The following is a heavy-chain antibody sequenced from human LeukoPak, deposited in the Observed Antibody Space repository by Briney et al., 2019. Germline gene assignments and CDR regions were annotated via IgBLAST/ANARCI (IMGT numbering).Heavy chain of an antibody. CDR2: IKQDGSEK. J-gene: IGHJ4*02. Sequence: GGSLRLSCAASGFSFSSYAMTWVRQTPGKGLEWVADIKQDGSEKYYVDSVKGRFTISRDNAKSSLYLQMNSLRAEDTAVYYCARGAHYSSTWYYFDYWGLGTLVSVSS. D-gene: IGHD6-13*01. V-gene: IGHV3-7*04. CDR1: GFSFSSYA. CDR3: ARGAHYSSTWYYFDY.